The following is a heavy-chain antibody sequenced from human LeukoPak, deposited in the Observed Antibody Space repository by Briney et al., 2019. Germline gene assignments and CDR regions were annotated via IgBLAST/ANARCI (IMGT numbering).Heavy chain of an antibody. D-gene: IGHD6-13*01. Sequence: KPSQTLSLTCTVSGGSISSGSYCWSWVRQPAGKGLEWIGHIHTSGNTNYNPSLKSRVTISVDTSKNQFSLKLSSVTAADTAVYYCARGGKLYSSSWYYFDYWGQGTLVTVSS. CDR3: ARGGKLYSSSWYYFDY. J-gene: IGHJ4*02. CDR1: GGSISSGSYC. V-gene: IGHV4-61*09. CDR2: IHTSGNT.